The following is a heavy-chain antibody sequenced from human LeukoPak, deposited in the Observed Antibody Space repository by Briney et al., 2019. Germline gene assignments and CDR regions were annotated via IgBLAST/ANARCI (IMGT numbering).Heavy chain of an antibody. Sequence: GESLKISCKGSGYSFTSYWIGWVRQMPGKGLEWMGIIYPGDSDTRYSPSFQGQVTISADKSIGTAYLQWSSLKASDTAMYYCARLKFYDSSGYYYYFDYWGQGTLVTVPS. V-gene: IGHV5-51*01. CDR2: IYPGDSDT. D-gene: IGHD3-22*01. J-gene: IGHJ4*02. CDR3: ARLKFYDSSGYYYYFDY. CDR1: GYSFTSYW.